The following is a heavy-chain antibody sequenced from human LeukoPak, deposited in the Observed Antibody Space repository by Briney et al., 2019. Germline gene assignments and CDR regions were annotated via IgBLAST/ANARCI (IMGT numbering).Heavy chain of an antibody. CDR2: IYTSGST. CDR3: AREVVVVAATQGLNWFDP. D-gene: IGHD2-15*01. Sequence: SETLSLTCTVSGGSISSYYWSWIRQPAGKGLEWIRRIYTSGSTNYNPSLKSRVTMSVDTSKNQFSLKLSSVTAADTAVYYCAREVVVVAATQGLNWFDPWGQGTLVTVSS. CDR1: GGSISSYY. V-gene: IGHV4-4*07. J-gene: IGHJ5*02.